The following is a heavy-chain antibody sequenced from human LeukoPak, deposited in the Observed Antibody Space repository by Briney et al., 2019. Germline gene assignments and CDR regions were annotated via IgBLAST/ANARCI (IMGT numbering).Heavy chain of an antibody. CDR3: ARDHYTTYYYDSSGYRDY. CDR2: ISAYNGNT. Sequence: ASVKVSCKASGYTFTSCGISWVRQAPGQGLEWMGWISAYNGNTNYAQKLQGRVTMTTDTSTSTAYMELRSLRSDDTAVYYCARDHYTTYYYDSSGYRDYWGQGTLVTVSS. V-gene: IGHV1-18*01. J-gene: IGHJ4*02. CDR1: GYTFTSCG. D-gene: IGHD3-22*01.